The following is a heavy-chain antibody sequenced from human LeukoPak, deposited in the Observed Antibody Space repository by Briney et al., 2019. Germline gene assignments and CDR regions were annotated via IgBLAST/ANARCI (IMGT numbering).Heavy chain of an antibody. CDR2: INPNSGGT. Sequence: VASVKVSCKASGYTFTGYYMHWVRQAPGQGLEWMGWINPNSGGTNYAQKFQGRVTMTRDTSISTAYMELSRLRSDDTAVYYCARDQGSGWSTDYYHYGMDVWGQGTTVTVSS. D-gene: IGHD6-19*01. J-gene: IGHJ6*02. CDR1: GYTFTGYY. V-gene: IGHV1-2*02. CDR3: ARDQGSGWSTDYYHYGMDV.